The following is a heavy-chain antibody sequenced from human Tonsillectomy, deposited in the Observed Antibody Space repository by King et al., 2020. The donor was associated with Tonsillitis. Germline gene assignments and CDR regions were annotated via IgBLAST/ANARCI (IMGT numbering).Heavy chain of an antibody. D-gene: IGHD3-16*01. J-gene: IGHJ6*03. V-gene: IGHV2-70*01. CDR1: GFSLSTSGMC. CDR3: ARTPGYDYVWGSFGYYYMDV. CDR2: LDWDDDK. Sequence: TLKESGPALVKPTQTLTLTCTFSGFSLSTSGMCVSWIRQPPGKSLGWLALLDWDDDKYYSTSLKTRLTISKDTSKNQVVLTMTNMDPVDTATYYCARTPGYDYVWGSFGYYYMDVWGKGTTVTVSS.